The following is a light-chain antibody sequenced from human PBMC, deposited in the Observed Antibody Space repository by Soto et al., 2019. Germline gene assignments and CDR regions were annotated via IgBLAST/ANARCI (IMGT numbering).Light chain of an antibody. V-gene: IGKV3-20*01. CDR2: GAS. Sequence: EIVLTQSPGTLSLSPGERATLSCRASQSVRSGYLAWYQQKPGQAPRLLIYGASFRATGIPDRFSGSGSGTDFTLTISRLEPEDFAVYYCQQYGGSPFTFGLGTKVEIK. CDR3: QQYGGSPFT. CDR1: QSVRSGY. J-gene: IGKJ2*01.